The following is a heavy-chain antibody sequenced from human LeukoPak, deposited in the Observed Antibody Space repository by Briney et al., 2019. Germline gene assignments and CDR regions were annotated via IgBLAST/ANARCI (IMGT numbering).Heavy chain of an antibody. D-gene: IGHD3-3*01. J-gene: IGHJ5*02. V-gene: IGHV4-61*02. CDR1: GGSMSSGSSH. CDR3: ARDLTIFPYNWFDP. Sequence: SETLSLTCTVSGGSMSSGSSHWSWIRRPAGKGLEWIARIYTSGSTIYNPSLKSRVAISIDTSKNQFSLNLSSVTAADTAVYYCARDLTIFPYNWFDPCGQGTLVTVSS. CDR2: IYTSGST.